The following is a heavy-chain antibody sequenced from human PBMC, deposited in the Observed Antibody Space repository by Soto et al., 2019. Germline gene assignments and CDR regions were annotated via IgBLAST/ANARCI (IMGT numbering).Heavy chain of an antibody. V-gene: IGHV3-9*01. D-gene: IGHD3-10*01. CDR1: GFTFDDYA. Sequence: EVQLVESGGGLVQPGRSLRLSCAAAGFTFDDYAMHWVRQAPGKGLEWVSGISWNSGSIGYADSVKGRFTISRDNAKNSLYLQMNSLRAEDTALYYCAKAFATMVRGVPNWYFDLWGRGTLVTVSS. CDR2: ISWNSGSI. J-gene: IGHJ2*01. CDR3: AKAFATMVRGVPNWYFDL.